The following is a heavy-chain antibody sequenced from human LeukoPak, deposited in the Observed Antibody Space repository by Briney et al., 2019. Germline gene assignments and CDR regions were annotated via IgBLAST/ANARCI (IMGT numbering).Heavy chain of an antibody. J-gene: IGHJ4*02. CDR1: GFTFSSYE. V-gene: IGHV3-48*03. CDR3: ARDHGYDNGDYVVTALDY. D-gene: IGHD4-17*01. Sequence: QPGGSLRLSCAASGFTFSSYEMNWVRQAPGKGLEWVSYISSSGSTIYYADSVKGRFTISRDNAKNSLYLQMNSLRAEDTAVYYCARDHGYDNGDYVVTALDYWGQGTLVTVSS. CDR2: ISSSGSTI.